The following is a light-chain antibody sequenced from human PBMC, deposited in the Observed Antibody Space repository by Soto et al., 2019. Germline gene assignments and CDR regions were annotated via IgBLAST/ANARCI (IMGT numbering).Light chain of an antibody. CDR3: QQYTGPPTT. V-gene: IGKV3-20*01. Sequence: IVLTQSPGTLSLSPGERATLSCRASQSLSNSFIAWYQQKPGQAPRLLIYGTSSRATGIPDRFSGSGSGTDFTLTITRLEPEDSAVYFCQQYTGPPTTFGQGTRLEIK. CDR1: QSLSNSF. J-gene: IGKJ5*01. CDR2: GTS.